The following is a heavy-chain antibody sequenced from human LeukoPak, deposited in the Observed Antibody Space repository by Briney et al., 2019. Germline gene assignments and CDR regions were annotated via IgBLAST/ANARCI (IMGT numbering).Heavy chain of an antibody. Sequence: SETLSLTCAVYGGSFSGYYWSWIRQPPGKGLEWIGEINHSGSTYYNPSLKSRVTISVDTSKNQFSLKLSSVTAADTAVYYCARDSGYHAFDIWGQGTMVTVSS. CDR2: INHSGST. D-gene: IGHD3-10*01. CDR1: GGSFSGYY. V-gene: IGHV4-34*09. CDR3: ARDSGYHAFDI. J-gene: IGHJ3*02.